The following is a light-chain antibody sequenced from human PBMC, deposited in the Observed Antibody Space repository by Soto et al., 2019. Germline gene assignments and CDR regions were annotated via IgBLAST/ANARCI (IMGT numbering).Light chain of an antibody. V-gene: IGLV2-11*01. J-gene: IGLJ1*01. CDR1: SSDVGGYDY. CDR2: NVG. Sequence: QSALTQLRSVSGSPGQSVTMSCTGTSSDVGGYDYVSWYQQYPGKAPKLIIYNVGTRRLGVPGRFSGSKSGNTASLTISGLQAEDDSQYYCCSYAGGYTLVFGSGTKRTVX. CDR3: CSYAGGYTLV.